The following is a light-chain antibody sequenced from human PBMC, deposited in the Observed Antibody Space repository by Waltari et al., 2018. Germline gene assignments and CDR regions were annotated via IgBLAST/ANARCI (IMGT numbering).Light chain of an antibody. CDR3: QQRNSYPWT. J-gene: IGKJ1*01. CDR1: QGISNA. V-gene: IGKV1-17*01. CDR2: AAS. Sequence: DIQMTQSPSSLSASVGDKVTITCRASQGISNALAWYQQKPGKAPKLLIYAASNLQSGVPSRFSGSGSGTDFTLTISSLQLEDFAVYYCQQRNSYPWTFGQGTKVEIK.